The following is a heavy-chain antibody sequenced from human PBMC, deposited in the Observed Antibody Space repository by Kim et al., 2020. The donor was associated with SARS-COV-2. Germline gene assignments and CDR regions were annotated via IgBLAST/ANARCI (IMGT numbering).Heavy chain of an antibody. CDR1: GFTFSSYG. J-gene: IGHJ6*01. Sequence: GGSLRLSCAASGFTFSSYGMHWVRQAPGKGLEWVAVISYDGSNKYYADSVKGRFTISRDNSKNTLYLQMNSLRAEDTAVYYCAKGGGYSYAHGDYYYYYG. CDR2: ISYDGSNK. CDR3: AKGGGYSYAHGDYYYYYG. V-gene: IGHV3-30*18. D-gene: IGHD5-18*01.